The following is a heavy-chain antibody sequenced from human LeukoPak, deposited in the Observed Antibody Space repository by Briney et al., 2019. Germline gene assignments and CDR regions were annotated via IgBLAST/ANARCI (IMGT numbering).Heavy chain of an antibody. Sequence: ASVKVSCKASGYTFTSYGISWVRQAPGQGLEWMGWISAYNGNTNYAQKLQGRVTMTTDTSTSTAYMELRSLRSDDTAVYYCARLLTPYSSSWYYTYYYYYMDVWGKGTTVTISS. D-gene: IGHD6-13*01. CDR1: GYTFTSYG. J-gene: IGHJ6*03. CDR2: ISAYNGNT. CDR3: ARLLTPYSSSWYYTYYYYYMDV. V-gene: IGHV1-18*01.